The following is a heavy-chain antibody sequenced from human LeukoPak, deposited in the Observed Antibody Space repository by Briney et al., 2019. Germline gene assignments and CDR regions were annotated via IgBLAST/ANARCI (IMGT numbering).Heavy chain of an antibody. CDR1: GFTFSSYW. Sequence: GGSLRLSCAASGFTFSSYWMSWVRQAPGKGLEWVANIKLDGSEKYYVDSVKGRFTISRDNAKSSLYLQMNSLRAEDTAVYYCARAGYSMDTEYLQHWGQGTLVTVSS. D-gene: IGHD5-18*01. J-gene: IGHJ1*01. CDR2: IKLDGSEK. CDR3: ARAGYSMDTEYLQH. V-gene: IGHV3-7*04.